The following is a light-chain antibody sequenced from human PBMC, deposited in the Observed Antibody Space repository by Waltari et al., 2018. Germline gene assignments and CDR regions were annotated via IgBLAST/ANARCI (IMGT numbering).Light chain of an antibody. CDR1: QSISSW. Sequence: DIQMTQTPSPLSASVGDRVTLTCRASQSISSWLAWYQQKPGKAPKLLIYKASSLESGVPSRFSGSGSGTEFTLTISSLQPDDFATYYCQQDNSYPWTFGQGTKVEIK. CDR2: KAS. V-gene: IGKV1-5*03. J-gene: IGKJ1*01. CDR3: QQDNSYPWT.